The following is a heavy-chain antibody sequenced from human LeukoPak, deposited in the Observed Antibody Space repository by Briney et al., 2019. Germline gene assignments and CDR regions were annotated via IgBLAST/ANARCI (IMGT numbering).Heavy chain of an antibody. CDR2: ISWNSGSI. J-gene: IGHJ6*02. CDR1: GFTFDDYA. V-gene: IGHV3-9*01. CDR3: AKDYYSSSSGMDV. Sequence: PGRSLRLSCAASGFTFDDYAMHWVRQAPGKGLEWVSGISWNSGSIGYADSVKGRFTISRDNAKNSLYLQMNSLRAEDTALYYCAKDYYSSSSGMDVWGQGTTVTVSS. D-gene: IGHD6-13*01.